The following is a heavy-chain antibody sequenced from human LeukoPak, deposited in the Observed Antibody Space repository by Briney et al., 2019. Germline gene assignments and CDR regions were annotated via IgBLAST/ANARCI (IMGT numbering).Heavy chain of an antibody. Sequence: GGSLRLSCSASGYTFSIYWMNWVRQAPGKGLVWVSRINSDGSSTSYADSVKGRFTISRDNAKNTLYLQMNSLGAEDTAVYYCARGGSDPYRGQGTLVTVSS. J-gene: IGHJ4*02. D-gene: IGHD3-10*01. V-gene: IGHV3-74*01. CDR2: INSDGSST. CDR1: GYTFSIYW. CDR3: ARGGSDPY.